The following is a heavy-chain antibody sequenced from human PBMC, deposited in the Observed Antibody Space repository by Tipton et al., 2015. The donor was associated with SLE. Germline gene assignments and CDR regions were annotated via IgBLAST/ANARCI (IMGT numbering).Heavy chain of an antibody. CDR3: ARSMLTTKRVFDY. D-gene: IGHD3-16*01. Sequence: GLVKPSETLSLTCSVSGGPITDHYWSWIRQPAGNGLEWIGRIYTSGNTNYNPSLKSRVTMSVDTSKNQFSLRLSSVTAADTAVYYCARSMLTTKRVFDYWGQGTLVTVSS. CDR1: GGPITDHY. CDR2: IYTSGNT. V-gene: IGHV4-4*07. J-gene: IGHJ4*02.